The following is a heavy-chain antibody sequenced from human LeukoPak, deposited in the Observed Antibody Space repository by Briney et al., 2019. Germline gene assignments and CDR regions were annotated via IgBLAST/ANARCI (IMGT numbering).Heavy chain of an antibody. CDR2: INHSGST. CDR3: ARGLLSMIRGGSLLGRIDP. J-gene: IGHJ5*02. V-gene: IGHV4-34*01. Sequence: SETLSLTCAVYGGSFSGYYWSWIRQPPGKGLEWIGEINHSGSTNYNPSLKSRLTILEDTSRNQFSLKLTSVTAADTAVYYCARGLLSMIRGGSLLGRIDPWGQGTLVIVSS. CDR1: GGSFSGYY. D-gene: IGHD3-10*01.